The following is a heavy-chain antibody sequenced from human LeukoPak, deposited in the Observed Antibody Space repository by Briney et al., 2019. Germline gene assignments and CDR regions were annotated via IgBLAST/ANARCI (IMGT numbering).Heavy chain of an antibody. CDR1: GGAINRRNYY. CDR3: ARRVATSGNFFDY. CDR2: TYYSGSV. D-gene: IGHD3-3*01. Sequence: SETLSLTCTVVGGAINRRNYYWGWIRQSPGKGLEWIGSTYYSGSVNNNPSLQSRVTISVDTSRNQFSLKLTSVTAADTAVYYCARRVATSGNFFDYWGPGTLVTASS. J-gene: IGHJ4*02. V-gene: IGHV4-39*01.